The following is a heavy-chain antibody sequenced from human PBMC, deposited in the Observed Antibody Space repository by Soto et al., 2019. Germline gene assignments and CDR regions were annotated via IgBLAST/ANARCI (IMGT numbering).Heavy chain of an antibody. D-gene: IGHD2-8*01. CDR1: GESFSGYY. J-gene: IGHJ4*02. V-gene: IGHV4-34*01. CDR2: INHSGST. Sequence: PSETLSLTCAVYGESFSGYYWSWIRQPPGKGLEWIGEINHSGSTNYNPSLKSRVTISVDTSKNQFSLKLSSVTAADTAVYYCARRQGWSDFDYWGQGTLVTVSS. CDR3: ARRQGWSDFDY.